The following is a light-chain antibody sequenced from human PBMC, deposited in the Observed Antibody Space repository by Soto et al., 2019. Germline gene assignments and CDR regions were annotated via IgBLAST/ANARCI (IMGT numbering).Light chain of an antibody. V-gene: IGKV3-11*01. J-gene: IGKJ3*01. CDR1: QSGIIY. Sequence: EIVLTQSPATLSLSPGERATLSCRASQSGIIYLAWYQQKPGQAPRLLIYDASIRATGIPSRISVSGSETDFTLTISSAEPEDFAIYYCQQRSKWPPQFTFGPGNKVDVK. CDR2: DAS. CDR3: QQRSKWPPQFT.